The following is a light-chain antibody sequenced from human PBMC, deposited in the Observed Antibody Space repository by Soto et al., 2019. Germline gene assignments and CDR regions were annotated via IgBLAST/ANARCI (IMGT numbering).Light chain of an antibody. CDR2: DAS. CDR3: QQYNSYPYT. CDR1: QSISSW. J-gene: IGKJ2*01. Sequence: DIQMTQSPSTLSASVGDIVTITCRASQSISSWLAWYQQKPGKAPKVLIYDASSLESGVPSRFSGSGSGTEFTLTISSLQPDDFANYYCQQYNSYPYTFGQGTKLEIK. V-gene: IGKV1-5*01.